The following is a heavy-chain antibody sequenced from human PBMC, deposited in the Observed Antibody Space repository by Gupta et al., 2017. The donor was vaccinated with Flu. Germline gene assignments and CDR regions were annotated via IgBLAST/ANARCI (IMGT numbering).Heavy chain of an antibody. CDR2: IDHRGNY. J-gene: IGHJ4*02. Sequence: QVHLQESGPGLVKPSETLSLTCSVSAFSISSGHYWGWIRQPPGKGLEGIATIDHRGNYYINPSLRSRVTISVVPSENQFSLKLYSVTAADRALYYCAGGGRMSVADSYFDFWGQGTLVNVSS. V-gene: IGHV4-38-2*02. CDR3: AGGGRMSVADSYFDF. D-gene: IGHD6-19*01. CDR1: AFSISSGHY.